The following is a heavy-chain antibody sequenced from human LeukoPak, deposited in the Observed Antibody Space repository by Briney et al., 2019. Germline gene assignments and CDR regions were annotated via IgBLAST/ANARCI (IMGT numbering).Heavy chain of an antibody. CDR2: TYYRSKWFN. J-gene: IGHJ3*02. CDR1: GDSVSSNSVT. V-gene: IGHV6-1*01. D-gene: IGHD3-16*02. Sequence: SQTLSLTCDISGDSVSSNSVTWNWIRQSPSRGLEWLGRTYYRSKWFNDYAVSVRSRITINPDTSKNQFSLQLNSVTPEDTAVYYCARGVFAAFDIWGEGTMVTVSS. CDR3: ARGVFAAFDI.